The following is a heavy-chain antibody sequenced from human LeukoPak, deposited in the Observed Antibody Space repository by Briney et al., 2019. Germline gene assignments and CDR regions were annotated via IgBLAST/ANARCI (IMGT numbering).Heavy chain of an antibody. V-gene: IGHV3-53*01. D-gene: IGHD3-22*01. Sequence: GGSLRLSCAASGFTVSSNYMSWVRQTPGKGLEWVSVIYSGGSTYYADSVKGRFTTSRDNSKNTLYLQMNSLRAEDTAVYYCARGASYYYDSSGFDYWGQGTLVTVSS. CDR2: IYSGGST. CDR1: GFTVSSNY. CDR3: ARGASYYYDSSGFDY. J-gene: IGHJ4*02.